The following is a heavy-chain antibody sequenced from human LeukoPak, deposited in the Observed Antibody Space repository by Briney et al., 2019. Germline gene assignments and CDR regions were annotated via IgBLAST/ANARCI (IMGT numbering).Heavy chain of an antibody. J-gene: IGHJ4*02. Sequence: GGSLRLSCAASGFTFSSYAMSWVRQAPGKGLEWVSAISGSGGSTFYADSVKGRFTISRDNAKSSLYLQMNNLRADDTAVYYCASEGVVGITAHFDYWGQGTLVTVSS. CDR2: ISGSGGST. D-gene: IGHD1-26*01. CDR1: GFTFSSYA. V-gene: IGHV3-23*01. CDR3: ASEGVVGITAHFDY.